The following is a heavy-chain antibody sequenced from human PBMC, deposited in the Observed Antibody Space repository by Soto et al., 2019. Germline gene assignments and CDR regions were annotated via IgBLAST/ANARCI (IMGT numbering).Heavy chain of an antibody. J-gene: IGHJ2*01. CDR3: ARGGSLYWYFDL. Sequence: GASVKVSCKASGYTFTSYAMHWVRQAPGQRLEWMGWINAGNGNTKYSQKFQGRVTITRDTSASTAYMELSSLRSEDTAVYYCARGGSLYWYFDLWGSGTLLTVSS. CDR2: INAGNGNT. CDR1: GYTFTSYA. V-gene: IGHV1-3*01. D-gene: IGHD1-26*01.